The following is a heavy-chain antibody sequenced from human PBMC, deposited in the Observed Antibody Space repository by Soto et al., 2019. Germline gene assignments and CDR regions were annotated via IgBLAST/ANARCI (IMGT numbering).Heavy chain of an antibody. Sequence: QVQLVQSGAEVKKPGSSVKVSCKASGGTFSSYAISWVRQAPGQGLEWMGGIIPIFGTENYAQKFQGRVTITADESTSTAYMELSSLRSEDTAVYYCARDGQGPMTTVTRWFDPWGQGTLVTVSS. CDR1: GGTFSSYA. CDR3: ARDGQGPMTTVTRWFDP. J-gene: IGHJ5*02. CDR2: IIPIFGTE. D-gene: IGHD4-17*01. V-gene: IGHV1-69*01.